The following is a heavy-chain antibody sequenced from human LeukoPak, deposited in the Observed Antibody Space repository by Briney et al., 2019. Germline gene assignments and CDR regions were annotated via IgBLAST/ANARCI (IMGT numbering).Heavy chain of an antibody. CDR1: GYTFTSYA. Sequence: ASVKVSCKASGYTFTSYAMHWVRQAPGQRLEWMGWINAGNGNTKYSQKFQGRVTITRDTSASTAYMELSSLRSEDTAVYYCARGRCVGSPNCYYFDSWGQGTLVTVSS. D-gene: IGHD2-2*01. V-gene: IGHV1-3*01. CDR3: ARGRCVGSPNCYYFDS. J-gene: IGHJ4*02. CDR2: INAGNGNT.